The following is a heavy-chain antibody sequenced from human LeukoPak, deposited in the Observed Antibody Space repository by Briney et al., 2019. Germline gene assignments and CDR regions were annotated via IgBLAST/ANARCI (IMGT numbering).Heavy chain of an antibody. CDR2: INTNSGGT. Sequence: ASVKVSCKASGYTFSDYYIHWVRQAPGQGLEWMGWINTNSGGTNSEQKFQGRVTMTSDTSITTAYVELSSLTSDDTAVYYCARRADYGGRYYGMDAWGQGTTVTVSS. CDR3: ARRADYGGRYYGMDA. J-gene: IGHJ6*02. D-gene: IGHD4-23*01. CDR1: GYTFSDYY. V-gene: IGHV1-2*02.